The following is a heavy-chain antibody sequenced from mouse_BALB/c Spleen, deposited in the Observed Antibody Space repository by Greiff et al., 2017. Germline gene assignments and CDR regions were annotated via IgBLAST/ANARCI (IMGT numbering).Heavy chain of an antibody. CDR1: GFTFSSYA. D-gene: IGHD1-2*01. Sequence: DVMLVESGGGLVKPGGSLKLSCAASGFTFSSYAMSWVRQTPEKRLEWVASISSGGSTYYPDSVKGRFTISRDNARNILYLQMSSLRSEDTAMYYCARADYGYRFDHWGQGTTLTVSS. CDR2: ISSGGST. V-gene: IGHV5-6-5*01. CDR3: ARADYGYRFDH. J-gene: IGHJ2*01.